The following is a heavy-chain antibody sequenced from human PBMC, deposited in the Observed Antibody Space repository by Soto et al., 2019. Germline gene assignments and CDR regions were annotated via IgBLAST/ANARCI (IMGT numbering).Heavy chain of an antibody. Sequence: ASVKVSCKASGYTFTSYAMHWVRQAPGQRLEWMGWINAGNGNTKYSQKFQGRVTITRDTSASTAYMELSSLRSEDTAVYYCARGYYYDSSGYALCDYWGQGTLVTVSS. V-gene: IGHV1-3*01. CDR3: ARGYYYDSSGYALCDY. CDR1: GYTFTSYA. CDR2: INAGNGNT. D-gene: IGHD3-22*01. J-gene: IGHJ4*02.